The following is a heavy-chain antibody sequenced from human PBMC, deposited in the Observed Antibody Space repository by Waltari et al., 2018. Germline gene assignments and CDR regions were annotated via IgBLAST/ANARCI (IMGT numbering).Heavy chain of an antibody. D-gene: IGHD5-18*01. CDR2: IYYSGST. CDR3: FSYGNAFDI. J-gene: IGHJ3*02. CDR1: GGSISSSSYY. V-gene: IGHV4-39*01. Sequence: HLPLQESGPGLVKPSETLSLTCTVSGGSISSSSYYWVWIRQPPGKGLEWIGSIYYSGSTYYTPSLKSRVTISVDTSKNQFSLKLSSVTAADTAVYYSFSYGNAFDIWGQGTMVTVSS.